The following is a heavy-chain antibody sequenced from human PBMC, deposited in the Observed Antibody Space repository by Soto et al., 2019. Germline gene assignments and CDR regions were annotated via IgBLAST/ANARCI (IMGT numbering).Heavy chain of an antibody. J-gene: IGHJ4*02. CDR3: ARGESPGAFRRGTPLDY. D-gene: IGHD1-7*01. CDR1: GYTLTSYA. V-gene: IGHV1-3*01. Sequence: ASVKVSCKASGYTLTSYAMHWVRQAPGQRLEWMGWINAGNGNTKYSQKFQGRVTITRDTSASTAYMELSSLRSEDTAVYYCARGESPGAFRRGTPLDYWGQGTLVTVSS. CDR2: INAGNGNT.